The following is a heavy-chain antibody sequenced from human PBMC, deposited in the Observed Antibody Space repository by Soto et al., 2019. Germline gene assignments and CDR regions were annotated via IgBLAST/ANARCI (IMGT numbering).Heavy chain of an antibody. V-gene: IGHV1-18*01. J-gene: IGHJ4*02. Sequence: QVQLVQSGTEVKKPGASVTVSCKTYGYTFTNYGISWVRQAPGQGPEWMGWISGYNGNTDYAQNLQGRVTMTTDTSTSTAYMELRSMRSDDTAVYYCARVRYCSGGRCHSTRLDYWGQGTLVTVSS. CDR1: GYTFTNYG. CDR3: ARVRYCSGGRCHSTRLDY. D-gene: IGHD2-15*01. CDR2: ISGYNGNT.